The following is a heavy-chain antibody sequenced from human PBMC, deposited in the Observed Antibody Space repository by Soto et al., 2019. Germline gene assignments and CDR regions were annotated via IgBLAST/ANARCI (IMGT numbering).Heavy chain of an antibody. J-gene: IGHJ6*02. CDR2: INPVSGGA. CDR1: GFTFTSNY. CDR3: ARGEMDV. Sequence: QVQLVQSGAEVKRPGASVEISCKTSGFTFTSNYLHWVRQAPGQGLEWVAMINPVSGGATYSEKFRGRVTVTRDTSTSAIYLEVNSLTPEDTAVYYCARGEMDVWGRGTTVTVSS. V-gene: IGHV1-46*01. D-gene: IGHD3-16*01.